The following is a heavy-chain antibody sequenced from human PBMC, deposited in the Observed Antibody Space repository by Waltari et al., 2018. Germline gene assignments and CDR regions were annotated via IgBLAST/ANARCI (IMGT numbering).Heavy chain of an antibody. CDR1: GFTFSSYA. V-gene: IGHV3-23*01. J-gene: IGHJ4*02. CDR3: VLDSSGYWDY. D-gene: IGHD3-22*01. Sequence: EVQLLESGGGLVQPGGSLRLSCAASGFTFSSYAMSCVRQAPGKGLEWVSAMSGRGGSTYDAGSVKGRFTISRDNSKNTRYLQMNSLRAEDTAVYYCVLDSSGYWDYWGQGTLVTVSS. CDR2: MSGRGGST.